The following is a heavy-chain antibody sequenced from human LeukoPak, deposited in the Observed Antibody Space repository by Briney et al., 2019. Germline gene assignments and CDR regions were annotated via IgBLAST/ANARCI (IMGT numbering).Heavy chain of an antibody. CDR2: IYTSGST. V-gene: IGHV4-61*02. CDR3: ARGFPFIADPAD. Sequence: SQTLSLTCTVSGGSISSGSYYWSWIRQPAGKGLEWIGRIYTSGSTNYNPSLKSRVTISVDTSKNQFSLKLSSVTAADTAVYYCARGFPFIADPADWGQGTWSPSPQ. CDR1: GGSISSGSYY. J-gene: IGHJ4*02. D-gene: IGHD6-13*01.